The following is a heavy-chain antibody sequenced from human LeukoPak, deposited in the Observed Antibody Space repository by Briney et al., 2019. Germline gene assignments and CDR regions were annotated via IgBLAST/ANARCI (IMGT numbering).Heavy chain of an antibody. D-gene: IGHD1-26*01. J-gene: IGHJ4*02. V-gene: IGHV1-46*01. CDR2: INGNGGST. Sequence: ASVKVSCKASGYTFTSYYMHWERQAPGQGLEWMGIINGNGGSTRYAQKFQGRVTMTVDMSTSTVYMELNSLRSVDTAVYYCARDALYSYSPPGDYWGQGTLVTVSS. CDR1: GYTFTSYY. CDR3: ARDALYSYSPPGDY.